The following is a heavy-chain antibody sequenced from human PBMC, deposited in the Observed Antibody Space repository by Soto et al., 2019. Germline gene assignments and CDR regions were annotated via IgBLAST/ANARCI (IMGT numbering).Heavy chain of an antibody. J-gene: IGHJ4*02. CDR1: GYSFTSYW. V-gene: IGHV5-10-1*01. Sequence: PGESLKISCKGSGYSFTSYWISWVRQMPGKGLEWMGRIDPSDSYTNYSPSFQGHVTISADKSISTAYLQWSSLKASDTAMYYCARYCSSTSCSSVTGFDYWDQGTLVTVSS. CDR3: ARYCSSTSCSSVTGFDY. CDR2: IDPSDSYT. D-gene: IGHD2-2*01.